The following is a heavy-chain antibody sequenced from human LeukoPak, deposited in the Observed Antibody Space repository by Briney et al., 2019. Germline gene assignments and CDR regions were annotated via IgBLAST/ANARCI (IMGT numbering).Heavy chain of an antibody. CDR3: ARGRSLDKYYFDY. V-gene: IGHV4-61*02. CDR2: IYTSGST. Sequence: SETLSLTCTVSGGSISTSNYYWSWIRQPAGKGLEWIGRIYTSGSTNYNPSLKSRVTMSVDTSKNQFSLKLSSVTAADTAVYYCARGRSLDKYYFDYWGQGTLVTVSS. D-gene: IGHD2-2*03. J-gene: IGHJ4*02. CDR1: GGSISTSNYY.